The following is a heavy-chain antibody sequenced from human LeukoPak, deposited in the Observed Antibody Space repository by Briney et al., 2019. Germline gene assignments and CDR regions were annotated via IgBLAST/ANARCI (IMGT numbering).Heavy chain of an antibody. CDR3: AKDMGSYYYDSSGYYYFYYYYGMDV. Sequence: GGSLRLSCAASGFTFSSYWMSWVRQAPGKGLEWVANIKQDGSEKYYVDSVKGRFTISRDNAKNSLYLQMNSLRAEDTALYYCAKDMGSYYYDSSGYYYFYYYYGMDVWGQGTTVTVSS. CDR2: IKQDGSEK. D-gene: IGHD3-22*01. V-gene: IGHV3-7*03. CDR1: GFTFSSYW. J-gene: IGHJ6*02.